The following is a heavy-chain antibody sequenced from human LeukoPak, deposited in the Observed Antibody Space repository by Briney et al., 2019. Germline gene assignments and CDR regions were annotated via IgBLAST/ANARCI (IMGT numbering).Heavy chain of an antibody. CDR1: GFSLSGHW. D-gene: IGHD6-6*01. J-gene: IGHJ4*02. Sequence: HPGGSLRLSCTASGFSLSGHWMHWARQLPGKGLDWVSRISPTGSTTSYADSVKGRFTVSRDNAKNTLYLQVNNLRAEDTAVYYCARGPNSNWSGLDFWGQGTLLTVSS. CDR3: ARGPNSNWSGLDF. V-gene: IGHV3-74*01. CDR2: ISPTGSTT.